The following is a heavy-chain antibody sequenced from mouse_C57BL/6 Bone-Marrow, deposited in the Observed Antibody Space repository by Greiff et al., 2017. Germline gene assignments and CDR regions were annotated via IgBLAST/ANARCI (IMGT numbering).Heavy chain of an antibody. V-gene: IGHV5-17*01. CDR1: GFTFSDYG. D-gene: IGHD2-5*01. J-gene: IGHJ1*03. CDR2: ISSGSSTI. Sequence: EVKLVESGGGLVKPGGSLKLSCAASGFTFSDYGMHWVRQAPEKGLEWVAYISSGSSTIYYADTVKGRFTISRDNAKNTLFLQMTSLRSEDTAMYYCARLYYSNWAWYFDVWGTGTTVTVSS. CDR3: ARLYYSNWAWYFDV.